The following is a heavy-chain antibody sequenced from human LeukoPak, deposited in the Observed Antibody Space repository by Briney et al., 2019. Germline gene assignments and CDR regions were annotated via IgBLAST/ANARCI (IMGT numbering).Heavy chain of an antibody. CDR3: AKTVSGSHSYQGGDY. CDR2: ISGSGSNT. V-gene: IGHV3-23*01. J-gene: IGHJ4*02. Sequence: GGSLRLYCAAYGFTFSSYAMSWVRQAPGQGLELVSAISGSGSNTYYADSVKGRFTMSRDNSKNTLHLQMNSLRAEDTAVYFCAKTVSGSHSYQGGDYWGQGTLVFVSS. D-gene: IGHD3-16*02. CDR1: GFTFSSYA.